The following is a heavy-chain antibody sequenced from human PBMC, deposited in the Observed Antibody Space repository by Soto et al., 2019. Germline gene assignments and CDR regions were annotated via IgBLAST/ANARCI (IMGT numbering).Heavy chain of an antibody. Sequence: PSETLSLTCAVSGGSISSSSYWSWIRQPPGKGLEWIGYIYYSGSTSYNPSLKSRVTISVDTSKNQFSLNLSSVTAADTAVYYCARVQSGSRQIYFDYWGQGTLVTVSS. V-gene: IGHV4-61*01. J-gene: IGHJ4*02. CDR3: ARVQSGSRQIYFDY. D-gene: IGHD6-13*01. CDR1: GGSISSSSY. CDR2: IYYSGST.